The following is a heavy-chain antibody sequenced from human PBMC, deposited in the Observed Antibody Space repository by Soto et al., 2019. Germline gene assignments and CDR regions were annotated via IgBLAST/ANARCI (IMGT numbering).Heavy chain of an antibody. CDR2: IIPIFGTA. Sequence: QVQLVQSGAEVKKPGSSVKVSCKVSGATFSTYAINWVRQAPGQGLEWMGTIIPIFGTANYAQKFQDRVTITADESTSTTYMVVSSLRSDDTAVFYCARKAHCGQGTLVIVSS. CDR3: ARKAH. J-gene: IGHJ4*02. CDR1: GATFSTYA. V-gene: IGHV1-69*15.